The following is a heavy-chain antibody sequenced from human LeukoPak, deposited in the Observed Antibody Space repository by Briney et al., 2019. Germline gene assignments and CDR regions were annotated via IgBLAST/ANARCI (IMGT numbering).Heavy chain of an antibody. CDR1: GYTFTSYG. CDR3: ASLVRGVISPASLFDY. J-gene: IGHJ4*02. D-gene: IGHD3-10*01. Sequence: ASVKVSCKASGYTFTSYGISWVRQAPGQGLEWMGWISAYNGNTNYAQKLQGRVTMTTDTSTSTAYMELRSLRSDDTAVYYCASLVRGVISPASLFDYWGQGTLVTVSS. V-gene: IGHV1-18*01. CDR2: ISAYNGNT.